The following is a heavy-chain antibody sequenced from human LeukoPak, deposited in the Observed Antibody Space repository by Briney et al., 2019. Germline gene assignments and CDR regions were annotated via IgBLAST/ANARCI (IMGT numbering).Heavy chain of an antibody. Sequence: GRSLRLSCAASGFSFSSYGMHWVRQAPGKGLEWVAVISYDGSNKYYADSVKGRFTISRDNSKNTLYLQMNSLRAEDTAVYYCARDEQWELLPKYFFQHWGQGTLVTVSS. V-gene: IGHV3-30*03. D-gene: IGHD1-26*01. CDR2: ISYDGSNK. CDR1: GFSFSSYG. CDR3: ARDEQWELLPKYFFQH. J-gene: IGHJ1*01.